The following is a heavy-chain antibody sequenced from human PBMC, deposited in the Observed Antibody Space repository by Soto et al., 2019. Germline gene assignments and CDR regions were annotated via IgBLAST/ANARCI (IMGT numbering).Heavy chain of an antibody. CDR2: IKPNGET. CDR1: GYTFTNNY. D-gene: IGHD7-27*01. V-gene: IGHV1-46*01. J-gene: IGHJ4*02. Sequence: ASVKVSCKASGYTFTNNYIHWVRQAPGEGLEWMGIIKPNGETTYAQMSQGRVTMTRDTSTSTVYMELSSLRSEDTAVYYCARGKALGTPVIGFRHTFTGYDYWGQGTLVTVSS. CDR3: ARGKALGTPVIGFRHTFTGYDY.